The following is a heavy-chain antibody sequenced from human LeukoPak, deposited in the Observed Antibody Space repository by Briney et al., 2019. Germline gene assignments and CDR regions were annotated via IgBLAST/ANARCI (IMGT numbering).Heavy chain of an antibody. CDR2: ISPYNGNT. Sequence: GASVKVSCKASGYTFTSYGISWVRQAPGQGLEWMGWISPYNGNTNYAQKLQGRVTMTTDTSTSTAYMELRSLRSDDTAVYYCARAGQWLVSWYPADYWGQGTLVTVSS. CDR1: GYTFTSYG. CDR3: ARAGQWLVSWYPADY. D-gene: IGHD6-19*01. J-gene: IGHJ4*02. V-gene: IGHV1-18*01.